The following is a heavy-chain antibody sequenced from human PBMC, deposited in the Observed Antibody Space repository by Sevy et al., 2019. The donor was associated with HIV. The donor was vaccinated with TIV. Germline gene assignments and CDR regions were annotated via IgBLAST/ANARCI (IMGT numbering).Heavy chain of an antibody. Sequence: SETLSLTCTVSGGSISSGGYYWSWIRQHPGKGLEWIGYIYYSGSTYYNPSLKSRVTISVDTSKNQFSLKLSSVTAADTAVYYGARAIAAAGSFDYWGQGTLVTVSS. CDR3: ARAIAAAGSFDY. J-gene: IGHJ4*02. CDR2: IYYSGST. D-gene: IGHD6-13*01. V-gene: IGHV4-31*03. CDR1: GGSISSGGYY.